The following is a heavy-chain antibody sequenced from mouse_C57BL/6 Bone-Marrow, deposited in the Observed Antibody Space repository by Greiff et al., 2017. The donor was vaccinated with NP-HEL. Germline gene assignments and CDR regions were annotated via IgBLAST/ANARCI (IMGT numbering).Heavy chain of an antibody. CDR2: ISNGGGST. D-gene: IGHD2-3*01. Sequence: EVKVVESGGGLVQPGGSLKLSCAASGFTFSDYYMYWVRQTPEKRLEWVAYISNGGGSTYYPDTVKGRFTISRDNAKNTLYLQMSRLKSEDTAMYYCARQRLLRYYAMDYWGQGTSVTVSS. CDR3: ARQRLLRYYAMDY. J-gene: IGHJ4*01. V-gene: IGHV5-12*01. CDR1: GFTFSDYY.